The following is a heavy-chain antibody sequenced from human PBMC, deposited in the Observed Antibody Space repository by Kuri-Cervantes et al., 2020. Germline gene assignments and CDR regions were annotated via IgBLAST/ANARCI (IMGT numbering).Heavy chain of an antibody. J-gene: IGHJ4*02. CDR2: MNHSGST. D-gene: IGHD1-14*01. Sequence: SETLSLTCAVYGGSFSGYYWTWVRQPPGKGLEWIGEMNHSGSTNYNPSLKSRVTISVETSKNQFSLNLSSVTAADTAVYYCARETTGLADYWGQGTLVTVSS. CDR1: GGSFSGYY. CDR3: ARETTGLADY. V-gene: IGHV4-34*01.